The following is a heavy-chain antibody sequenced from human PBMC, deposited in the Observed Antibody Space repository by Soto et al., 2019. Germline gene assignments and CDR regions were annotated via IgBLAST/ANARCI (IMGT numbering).Heavy chain of an antibody. D-gene: IGHD6-19*01. CDR2: INPNSGGT. V-gene: IGHV1-2*02. Sequence: ASVKVSCKASGYTFSGFYMHWVRQAPGQGLEWMGWINPNSGGTKSAEKFQGRVTMTRDTPISTAYMELSRLTSDDTAVYYCASAAVTGTAGLDFWGQGTQVTVS. J-gene: IGHJ4*02. CDR1: GYTFSGFY. CDR3: ASAAVTGTAGLDF.